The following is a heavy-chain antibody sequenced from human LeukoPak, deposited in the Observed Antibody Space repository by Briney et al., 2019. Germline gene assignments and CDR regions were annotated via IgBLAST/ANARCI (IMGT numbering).Heavy chain of an antibody. CDR1: GYTFTGYY. CDR2: INPNSGGT. CDR3: AREESEWEQALDI. V-gene: IGHV1-2*02. Sequence: ASVKVSCKASGYTFTGYYMHWVRQAPGQGLEWMGWINPNSGGTNYAQKFQGRVTMTRDTSISTAYMELRSLRSDDTAVYYCAREESEWEQALDIWGQGTMVTVSS. D-gene: IGHD1-26*01. J-gene: IGHJ3*02.